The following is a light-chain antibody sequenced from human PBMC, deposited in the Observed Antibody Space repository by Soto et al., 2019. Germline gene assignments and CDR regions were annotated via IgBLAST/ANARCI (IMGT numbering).Light chain of an antibody. CDR1: QSVLYSSNNKNY. CDR3: QQYESTPPT. V-gene: IGKV4-1*01. CDR2: WAS. J-gene: IGKJ2*01. Sequence: DIVMTQSPDSLAVSLGERATINCKSSQSVLYSSNNKNYLAWYQQRPGPPPKLLIYWASTRESGVPDRFSGSGSGTDFTLTITSLQAEDVAVYYCQQYESTPPTFCQGTKLEIK.